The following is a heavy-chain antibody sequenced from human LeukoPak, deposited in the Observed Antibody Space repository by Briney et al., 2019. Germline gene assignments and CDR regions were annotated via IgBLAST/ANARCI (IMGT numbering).Heavy chain of an antibody. D-gene: IGHD1-7*01. Sequence: HPGGSLRLSCAASGFTFSSYAMSWVRQAPGKGLEWVSAISGSGGSTYYADSVKGQFTISRDNSKNTLYLQMNSLRAEDTAVYYCAKDRPPNYALDYYYYYGMDVWGQGTTVTVSS. J-gene: IGHJ6*02. V-gene: IGHV3-23*01. CDR1: GFTFSSYA. CDR3: AKDRPPNYALDYYYYYGMDV. CDR2: ISGSGGST.